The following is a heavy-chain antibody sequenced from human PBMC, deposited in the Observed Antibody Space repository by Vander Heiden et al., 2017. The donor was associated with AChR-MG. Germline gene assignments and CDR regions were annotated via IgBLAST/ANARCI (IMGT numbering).Heavy chain of an antibody. CDR2: INHSGST. Sequence: QVQLQQWGAGLLKPSETLSLTCAVYGGSFSGYYWSWIRQPPGKGLEWIGEINHSGSTNYNPSLKSRVTISVDTSKNQFSLKLSSVTAADTAVYYCALADNYYYYGMDVWGQGTTVTVSS. CDR1: GGSFSGYY. CDR3: ALADNYYYYGMDV. J-gene: IGHJ6*02. V-gene: IGHV4-34*01.